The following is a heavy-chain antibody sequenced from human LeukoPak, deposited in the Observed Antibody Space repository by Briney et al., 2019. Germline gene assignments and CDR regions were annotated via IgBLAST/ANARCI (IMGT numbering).Heavy chain of an antibody. V-gene: IGHV3-23*01. Sequence: GGSLRLSCAASGFSFTNHAMSWVRQAPGEGLQWVSTISDTAGTTFYADSVRGRFTISRDNAKNSLYLQINSLRAEDTAVYYCAGGSGFLVTSWGQGTLVAVSS. J-gene: IGHJ5*02. CDR3: AGGSGFLVTS. CDR2: ISDTAGTT. CDR1: GFSFTNHA. D-gene: IGHD3-3*01.